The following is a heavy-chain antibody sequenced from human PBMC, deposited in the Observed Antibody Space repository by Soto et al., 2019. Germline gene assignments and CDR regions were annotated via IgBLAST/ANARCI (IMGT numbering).Heavy chain of an antibody. V-gene: IGHV1-69*13. Sequence: SVKVSCKTSGDTFTRDAISWVRQVPGQGLEWMGGIIPIYATAKYAQKFQGRVTITADESTSTVHMELSSLRSEDTAVYSCARGYCSGGGCIAAEGLFYYYGLAVWGQGTTVTVSS. CDR1: GDTFTRDA. CDR3: ARGYCSGGGCIAAEGLFYYYGLAV. CDR2: IIPIYATA. D-gene: IGHD2-15*01. J-gene: IGHJ6*02.